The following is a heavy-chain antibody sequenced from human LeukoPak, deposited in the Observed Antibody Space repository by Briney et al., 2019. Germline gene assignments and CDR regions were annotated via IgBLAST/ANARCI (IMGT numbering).Heavy chain of an antibody. J-gene: IGHJ4*02. CDR3: AQSRAAAAGIGAFDS. Sequence: GGSMRLSCTASGFTFSSFAMSWVRQAPGKGLEWVSTIDGGGGRANYADSAKGRFTISRDNFGNTLFLEMNSLRAEDTAVYYCAQSRAAAAGIGAFDSWGQGTLVTVSS. CDR2: IDGGGGRA. V-gene: IGHV3-23*01. CDR1: GFTFSSFA. D-gene: IGHD6-25*01.